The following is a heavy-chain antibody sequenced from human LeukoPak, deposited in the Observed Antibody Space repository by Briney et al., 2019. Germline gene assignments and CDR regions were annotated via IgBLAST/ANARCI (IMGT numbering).Heavy chain of an antibody. J-gene: IGHJ5*02. CDR2: IYYSGST. Sequence: PSETLSLTCTVSGGSISSYYWSWIRQPPGKGLEWIGYIYYSGSTNYKPSLKSRVTISVDTSKNQFSLKLSSVTAADTAVYYCARERGTVVPAAMGFKWFDPWGQGTLVTVSS. CDR1: GGSISSYY. V-gene: IGHV4-59*01. D-gene: IGHD2-2*01. CDR3: ARERGTVVPAAMGFKWFDP.